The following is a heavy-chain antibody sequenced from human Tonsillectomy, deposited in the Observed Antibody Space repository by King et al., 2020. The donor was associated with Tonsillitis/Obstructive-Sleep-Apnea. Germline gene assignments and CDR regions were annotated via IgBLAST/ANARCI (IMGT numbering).Heavy chain of an antibody. Sequence: VQLVESGGGLVKPGGSLRLSCAASGFTFSDYYMIWIRQAPGKGLEWISYISSTSSYTNYADSVKGRFTISRDNAKNSLYLQMNSLRAEDTAVYCCARGDSGDSYSYGMDVWGQGTTVTVSS. J-gene: IGHJ6*02. D-gene: IGHD4-17*01. V-gene: IGHV3-11*06. CDR2: ISSTSSYT. CDR3: ARGDSGDSYSYGMDV. CDR1: GFTFSDYY.